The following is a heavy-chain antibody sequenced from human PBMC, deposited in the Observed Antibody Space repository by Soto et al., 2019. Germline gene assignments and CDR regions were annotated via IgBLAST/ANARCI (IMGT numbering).Heavy chain of an antibody. CDR2: IYSGGST. CDR3: ARLGSGWWLDY. Sequence: EVQLVESGGGLVQPGGSLRLSCAASGFTVSSNYMSWVRQAPGKGLEWVSVIYSGGSTYYADSVEGRFTISRDKSKNTLYLQMNSLRAQDTAVYYCARLGSGWWLDYWGQGTLVTVSS. V-gene: IGHV3-66*01. D-gene: IGHD6-19*01. CDR1: GFTVSSNY. J-gene: IGHJ4*02.